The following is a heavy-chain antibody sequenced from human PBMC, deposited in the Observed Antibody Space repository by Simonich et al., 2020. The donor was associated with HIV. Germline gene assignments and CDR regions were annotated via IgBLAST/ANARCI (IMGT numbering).Heavy chain of an antibody. CDR2: ISYDGSNK. CDR3: ASGGSISSVWADDY. Sequence: QVQLVESGGGVVQPGRSLILSCAASGFTFSSYAMHWVRKTPGKGLAWVAVISYDGSNKYYADSVKGRFTISRDNSKNTLYLQRNSLRAEDTAVYYCASGGSISSVWADDYWGQGTLVTVSS. CDR1: GFTFSSYA. V-gene: IGHV3-30*04. J-gene: IGHJ4*02. D-gene: IGHD3-16*01.